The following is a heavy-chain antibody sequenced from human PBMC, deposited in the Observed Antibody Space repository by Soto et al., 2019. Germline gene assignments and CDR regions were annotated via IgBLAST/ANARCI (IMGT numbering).Heavy chain of an antibody. J-gene: IGHJ3*02. CDR1: GVTFRIYS. V-gene: IGHV3-23*01. CDR3: VKDKKYDILSAWDALDI. D-gene: IGHD3-9*01. CDR2: ISGGGGGT. Sequence: VGPRRLACAASGVTFRIYSMNWARQAPGKGLEWVAAISGGGGGTYYADPVKGRFTISRDNSKNTLHLQMNNLRAEDTATYYCVKDKKYDILSAWDALDIWGHGKLVIVSS.